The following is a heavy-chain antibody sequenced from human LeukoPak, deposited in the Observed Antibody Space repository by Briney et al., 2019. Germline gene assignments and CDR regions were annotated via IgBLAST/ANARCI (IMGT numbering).Heavy chain of an antibody. CDR2: IYSGGST. Sequence: QPGGSLRLSCAASGFTVSSNYMSWVRQAPGKGLEWVSVIYSGGSTYYADSVKGRFTISRDNSKNSLYLQMNSLRADDTAVYFCAMIEQVVSNVEGGYWGQGTLVTVSS. CDR1: GFTVSSNY. V-gene: IGHV3-53*01. D-gene: IGHD6-6*01. J-gene: IGHJ4*02. CDR3: AMIEQVVSNVEGGY.